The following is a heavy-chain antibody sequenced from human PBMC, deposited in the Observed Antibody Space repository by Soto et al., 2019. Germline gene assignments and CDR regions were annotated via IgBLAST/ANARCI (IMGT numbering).Heavy chain of an antibody. CDR3: AKLGSSSWSPHYYFDY. CDR1: GFTFYNYA. J-gene: IGHJ4*03. V-gene: IGHV3-23*01. Sequence: GGSLRLSCAASGFTFYNYAMGWVRQAPGKGLEWVSAITGTGSDTYYVDSVKGRFTISRDNSENTLYLQMNSLRAEDTAIYYCAKLGSSSWSPHYYFDYWGQGTTVTVSS. D-gene: IGHD2-2*01. CDR2: ITGTGSDT.